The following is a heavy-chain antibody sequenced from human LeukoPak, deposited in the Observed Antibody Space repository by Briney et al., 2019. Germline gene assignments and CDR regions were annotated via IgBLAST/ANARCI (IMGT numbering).Heavy chain of an antibody. D-gene: IGHD3-22*01. CDR1: GGSISSGGYS. V-gene: IGHV4-30-2*01. Sequence: SQTLSPTCAVSGGSISSGGYSWSWIRQPPGKGLEWIGYIYHSGSTYYNPSLKSRVTISVDRSKNQFSLKLSSVTAADTAVYYCARNYYDSSGYPYYFDYWGQGTLVTVSS. CDR3: ARNYYDSSGYPYYFDY. J-gene: IGHJ4*02. CDR2: IYHSGST.